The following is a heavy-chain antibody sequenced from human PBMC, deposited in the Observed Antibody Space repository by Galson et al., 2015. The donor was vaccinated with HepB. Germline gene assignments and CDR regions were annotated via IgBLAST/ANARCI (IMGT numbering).Heavy chain of an antibody. J-gene: IGHJ6*02. Sequence: TLSLTCTVSGGSISRSGYYWGWIRQPPGKGLEWIGSIYYTGSTYYNPSLKSRVTISVDKSKNQFTLKLSSVTAADTAVYYCHMRHITMIVDVYNMDVWGQGNTVTVSS. CDR3: HMRHITMIVDVYNMDV. V-gene: IGHV4-39*01. D-gene: IGHD3-22*01. CDR2: IYYTGST. CDR1: GGSISRSGYY.